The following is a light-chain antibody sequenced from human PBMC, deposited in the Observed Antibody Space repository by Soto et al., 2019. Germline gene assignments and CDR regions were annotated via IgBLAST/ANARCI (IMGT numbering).Light chain of an antibody. CDR3: SSHAHINNFQGV. CDR1: SSDVGGYNY. CDR2: DAS. V-gene: IGLV2-8*01. J-gene: IGLJ2*01. Sequence: QSALTQPPSASGSPGQSVTISCTGTSSDVGGYNYVSWYQQHPGKAPKLMIYDASKRPSGVPDRFSGSKSGNTASLTVSGLHAEDEADYYCSSHAHINNFQGVFGGGTKVTVL.